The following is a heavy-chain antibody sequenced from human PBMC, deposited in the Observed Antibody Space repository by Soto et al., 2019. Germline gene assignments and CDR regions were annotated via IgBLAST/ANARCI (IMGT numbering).Heavy chain of an antibody. CDR1: GFTFSSYW. D-gene: IGHD3-10*01. V-gene: IGHV3-74*01. CDR2: INSDGSST. J-gene: IGHJ5*02. Sequence: PGGSLRLSCAASGFTFSSYWMHWVRQAPGKGLVWVSRINSDGSSTSYADSVKGRFTISRDNAKNTLYLQMNRLRAEDTAVYYCARDRFESRDEWFDPWGQGTLVTVSS. CDR3: ARDRFESRDEWFDP.